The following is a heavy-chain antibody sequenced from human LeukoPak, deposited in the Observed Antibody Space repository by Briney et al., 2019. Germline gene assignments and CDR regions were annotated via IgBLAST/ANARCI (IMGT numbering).Heavy chain of an antibody. CDR3: GRFARGPGY. D-gene: IGHD3-10*01. CDR2: ISYDGSNK. Sequence: GGSLRLSCAASGFTFSSYAMHWVRQAPGKGLEWVAVISYDGSNKYYADSVKGRFTISRDNSKNTLYLQMNSLRAEDTAVYYCGRFARGPGYWGQGTLVTVSS. J-gene: IGHJ4*02. CDR1: GFTFSSYA. V-gene: IGHV3-30-3*01.